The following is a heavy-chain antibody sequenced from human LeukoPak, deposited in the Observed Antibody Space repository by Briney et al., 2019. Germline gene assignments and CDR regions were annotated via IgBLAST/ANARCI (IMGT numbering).Heavy chain of an antibody. V-gene: IGHV4-59*01. J-gene: IGHJ4*02. CDR2: IYYSGST. D-gene: IGHD2-15*01. CDR1: GGSISSYY. Sequence: SETLSLTCTVSGGSISSYYWSWIRQPPGKGLEWIGYIYYSGSTNYNPSLKSRVTISVDTSKNQFSLKLSSVTAADTAVYYCAGVVGTAPAYVYYFDYWGQGTLVTVSS. CDR3: AGVVGTAPAYVYYFDY.